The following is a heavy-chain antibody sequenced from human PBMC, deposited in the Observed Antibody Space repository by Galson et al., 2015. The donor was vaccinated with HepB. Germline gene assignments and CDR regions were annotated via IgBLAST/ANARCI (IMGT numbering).Heavy chain of an antibody. D-gene: IGHD1-1*01. CDR3: ASRHSYFRSGTWYNVSDF. CDR1: GYSFTSYW. CDR2: IYPGDSEI. V-gene: IGHV5-51*01. Sequence: QSGAEVKKPGESLKISCKGSGYSFTSYWIGWVRQKPGKGLECMGIIYPGDSEIRSSPSFQGQVTMSVDKSITTAYLQWGSLKSSDTAVYYCASRHSYFRSGTWYNVSDFWGQGTLVTVSS. J-gene: IGHJ4*02.